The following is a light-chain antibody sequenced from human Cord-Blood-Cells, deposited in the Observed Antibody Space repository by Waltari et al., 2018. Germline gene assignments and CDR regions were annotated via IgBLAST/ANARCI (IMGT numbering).Light chain of an antibody. J-gene: IGKJ4*01. V-gene: IGKV3-11*01. CDR2: AAS. Sequence: EIVLTQSPATPSLSPGERATLSCSASQSVSSYLAWYQQKPGQATRLLIYAASNRATGIPARFSGSGSGTDFTLTISSLEPEDFAVYYCQQRSNWLTFGGGTKVEIK. CDR1: QSVSSY. CDR3: QQRSNWLT.